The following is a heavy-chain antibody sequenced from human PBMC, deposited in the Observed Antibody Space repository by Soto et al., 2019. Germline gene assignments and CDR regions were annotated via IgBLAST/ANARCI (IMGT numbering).Heavy chain of an antibody. D-gene: IGHD3-3*01. CDR2: ISSSSSYI. V-gene: IGHV3-21*01. Sequence: GSLRLSCAASGFTFSSYSMNWVRQAPGNGLEGVSSISSSSSYIYYADSVKGRFTISRDNAKNSLYLQMNSLRAEDTAVYYCARDSYYDFWSGYLNYYYYGMDVWGQGTTVTVSS. J-gene: IGHJ6*02. CDR3: ARDSYYDFWSGYLNYYYYGMDV. CDR1: GFTFSSYS.